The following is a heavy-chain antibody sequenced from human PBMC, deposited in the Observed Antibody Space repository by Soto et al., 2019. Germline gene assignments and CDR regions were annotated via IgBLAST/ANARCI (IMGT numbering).Heavy chain of an antibody. CDR2: ISGSGGST. Sequence: GGSLRLSCAASGFTFSSYAMSWVRQAPGKGLEWVSAISGSGGSTYYADSVKGRFTISRDNSKNTLYLQMNSLRAEDTAVYYCARDSITIFGVVTEYYFGYWGQGTLVTVSS. V-gene: IGHV3-23*01. J-gene: IGHJ4*02. CDR3: ARDSITIFGVVTEYYFGY. CDR1: GFTFSSYA. D-gene: IGHD3-3*01.